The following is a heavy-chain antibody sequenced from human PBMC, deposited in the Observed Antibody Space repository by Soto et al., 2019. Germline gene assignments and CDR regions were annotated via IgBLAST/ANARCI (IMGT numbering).Heavy chain of an antibody. D-gene: IGHD3-10*01. Sequence: GXSVKVSLKVSGDTLTGLSMHLVRHSPGKGLEWMGGFDPEDGETIYAQRFQGRVTMTEDTSTDTAYMELSSLRSEDTAVYYCATDWVVRAFDIWGQGTMVTVSS. CDR1: GDTLTGLS. CDR3: ATDWVVRAFDI. CDR2: FDPEDGET. J-gene: IGHJ3*02. V-gene: IGHV1-24*01.